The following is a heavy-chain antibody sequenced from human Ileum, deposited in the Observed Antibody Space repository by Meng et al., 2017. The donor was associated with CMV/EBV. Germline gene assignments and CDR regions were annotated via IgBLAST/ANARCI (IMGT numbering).Heavy chain of an antibody. V-gene: IGHV4-59*01. Sequence: QVQLQESGPGLVKPSETLSLTCTVSGGSISSYYWSWIRQPPGKGLEWIGYIYYSGSTNYNPSLKSRVTISVDTSKNQFSLKLSSVTAADTAVYYCARGMIHFDYWGQGTLVTVSS. J-gene: IGHJ4*02. CDR1: GGSISSYY. CDR2: IYYSGST. D-gene: IGHD3-22*01. CDR3: ARGMIHFDY.